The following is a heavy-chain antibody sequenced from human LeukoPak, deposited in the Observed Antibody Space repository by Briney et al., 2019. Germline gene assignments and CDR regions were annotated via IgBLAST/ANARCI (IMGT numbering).Heavy chain of an antibody. J-gene: IGHJ4*02. D-gene: IGHD2-15*01. CDR3: ARDVVGATDY. V-gene: IGHV1-46*01. CDR2: INPSGGST. CDR1: GYTFTSYY. Sequence: ASVTVSCTASGYTFTSYYMHWVRQAPGQGLAWMGIINPSGGSTSYAQKFQGRVTMTRDTSTSTVYMELSSLRSEHTAVYYCARDVVGATDYWGQGTLVTVSS.